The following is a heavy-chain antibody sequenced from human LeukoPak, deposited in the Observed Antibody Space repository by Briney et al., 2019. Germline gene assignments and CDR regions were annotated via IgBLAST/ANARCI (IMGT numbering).Heavy chain of an antibody. Sequence: PGGSLRLSCAASGFTFSSYAMSSVRQAPGKGLEWVSAHSGSGGSTYYADSVKGRFTISRDNSKNTLYLQMNSLRAEDTAVYYCATGGLRQQLVWAPIYYFDYWGQGTLVTVSS. V-gene: IGHV3-23*01. D-gene: IGHD6-13*01. J-gene: IGHJ4*02. CDR1: GFTFSSYA. CDR2: HSGSGGST. CDR3: ATGGLRQQLVWAPIYYFDY.